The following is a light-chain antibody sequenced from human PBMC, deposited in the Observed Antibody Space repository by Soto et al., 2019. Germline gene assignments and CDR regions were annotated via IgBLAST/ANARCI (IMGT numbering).Light chain of an antibody. V-gene: IGLV1-40*01. CDR3: QSYDSSLSVSRGV. CDR1: SSNIGAGYD. J-gene: IGLJ2*01. CDR2: GNS. Sequence: QPVLTQPPSVSGAPGRRVTISCTGSSSNIGAGYDVHWYQQLPGTAPKLLIYGNSNRPSGVPDRFSGSKSGTSASLAITGLQAEDEADYYCQSYDSSLSVSRGVFGGGTKVTVL.